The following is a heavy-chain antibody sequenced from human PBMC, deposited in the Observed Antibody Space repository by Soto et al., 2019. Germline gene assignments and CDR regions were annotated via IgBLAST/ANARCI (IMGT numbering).Heavy chain of an antibody. CDR3: AERRGAGGHFDY. Sequence: DVQLLESGGGLVQPEGSLRLSCAASGFTFSSYAMGWVRQGPGKGLEWVAVVSIGGSTHYADSVRGRFTISRDNSKNTLSLQMNSLTAEDTVVYFCAERRGAGGHFDYWGQGALVTVSS. V-gene: IGHV3-23*01. D-gene: IGHD2-15*01. CDR2: VSIGGST. J-gene: IGHJ4*02. CDR1: GFTFSSYA.